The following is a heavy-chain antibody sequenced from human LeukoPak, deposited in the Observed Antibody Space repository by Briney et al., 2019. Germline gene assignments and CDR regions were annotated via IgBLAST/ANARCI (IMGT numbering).Heavy chain of an antibody. V-gene: IGHV1-3*01. J-gene: IGHJ4*02. CDR1: GYTFTNHA. Sequence: ASVKVSCKASGYTFTNHAMHWVRQAPGQAPEWMGWISGGTGSPKYSQRFQGRVTITRDTSARTAYMAPSSLRPTDTAVYFCARGRYYSDSSYYYFDSWGQGTLVTVSS. CDR2: ISGGTGSP. CDR3: ARGRYYSDSSYYYFDS. D-gene: IGHD3-22*01.